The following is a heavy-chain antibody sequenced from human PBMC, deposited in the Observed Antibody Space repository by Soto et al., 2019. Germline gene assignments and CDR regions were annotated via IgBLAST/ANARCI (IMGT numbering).Heavy chain of an antibody. CDR2: IYHSGST. CDR1: GGSISSGGYS. Sequence: PSETLSLPCAVSGGSISSGGYSWSWIRQPPGKGLEWIGYIYHSGSTYYNPSLKSRVTISVDRSKNQFSLKLSSVTAADTAVYYCARSRTRDRIDYWGQGTLVTVSS. J-gene: IGHJ4*02. CDR3: ARSRTRDRIDY. V-gene: IGHV4-30-2*01.